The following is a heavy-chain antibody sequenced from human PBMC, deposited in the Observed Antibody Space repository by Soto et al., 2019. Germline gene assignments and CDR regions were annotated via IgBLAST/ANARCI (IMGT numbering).Heavy chain of an antibody. D-gene: IGHD2-2*01. J-gene: IGHJ3*02. CDR2: IIPIFGTA. CDR3: ARGYCSSTSCYGFDAFDI. CDR1: GGTFSSYA. V-gene: IGHV1-69*13. Sequence: AASVKVSCKASGGTFSSYAISWVRQAPGQGLEWMGGIIPIFGTANYAQKFQGRVTITADESTSTAYMELSSLRSEDTAVYYCARGYCSSTSCYGFDAFDIWGQGTMVTVSS.